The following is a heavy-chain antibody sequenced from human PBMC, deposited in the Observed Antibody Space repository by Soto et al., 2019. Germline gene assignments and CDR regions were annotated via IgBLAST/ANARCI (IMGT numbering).Heavy chain of an antibody. CDR2: IYYSGNT. CDR1: GGSVNSYY. J-gene: IGHJ5*02. D-gene: IGHD3-10*01. V-gene: IGHV4-59*02. Sequence: QVQLRESGPGLVKPSETLSLTCIVSGGSVNSYYWSWIRQPPGKGLEWIGYIYYSGNTNYNPSLKSRVTIPVDTSKNQFSLKLTSVTAADTAVYYCARVGGGPPHWFDPRGQGTLVTVSS. CDR3: ARVGGGPPHWFDP.